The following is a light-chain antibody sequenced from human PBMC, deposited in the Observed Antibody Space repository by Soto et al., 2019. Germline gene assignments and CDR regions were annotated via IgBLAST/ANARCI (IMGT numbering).Light chain of an antibody. CDR3: AAWDDSLRGWV. CDR2: SND. J-gene: IGLJ3*02. CDR1: TSNIGSYI. V-gene: IGLV1-44*01. Sequence: QSVLTQPPSASGTPGQSVTISCSGSTSNIGSYIVNWYRQLPGTAPKLLIFSNDQRPSGVPDRFSGSKSGTSASLAISGLQSEDEADFYCAAWDDSLRGWVFGGGTKLTVL.